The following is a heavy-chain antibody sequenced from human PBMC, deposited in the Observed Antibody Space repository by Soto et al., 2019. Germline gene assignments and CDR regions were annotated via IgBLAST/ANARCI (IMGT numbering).Heavy chain of an antibody. Sequence: EVQLVESGGGLVQPGGSLRLSCAASGFTFSSYWMSWVRQAPGKGLEWVANIKQDGSEKYYVDSVKGRFTISRDNAKNSLYLQMNSLRAEVTAVYYCARESSGRDGAFDIWGQGTMVTVSS. CDR3: ARESSGRDGAFDI. CDR1: GFTFSSYW. J-gene: IGHJ3*02. D-gene: IGHD6-6*01. CDR2: IKQDGSEK. V-gene: IGHV3-7*01.